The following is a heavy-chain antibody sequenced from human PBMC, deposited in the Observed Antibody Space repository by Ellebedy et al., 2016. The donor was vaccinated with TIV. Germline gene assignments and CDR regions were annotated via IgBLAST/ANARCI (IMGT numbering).Heavy chain of an antibody. CDR3: ARDRGTMVRALFPGPY. CDR1: GYTFISYG. V-gene: IGHV1-18*01. CDR2: SSPYNGNT. D-gene: IGHD3-10*01. J-gene: IGHJ4*02. Sequence: ASVKVSCKASGYTFISYGISWVRQAPGQGLEWMGWSSPYNGNTNYAQKLQGRVTITTDTSTSTAYMELRSLRSDDTAVYYCARDRGTMVRALFPGPYWGQGTLVTVSS.